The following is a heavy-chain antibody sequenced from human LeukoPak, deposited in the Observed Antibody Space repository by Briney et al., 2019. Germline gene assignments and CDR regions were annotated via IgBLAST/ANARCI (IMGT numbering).Heavy chain of an antibody. J-gene: IGHJ4*02. D-gene: IGHD2-21*01. CDR1: GGSISSSY. V-gene: IGHV4-4*07. CDR3: AGDPNSAL. Sequence: PSETLSLTCTVSGGSISSSYWSWIRQPAGKGLEWIGRIYTSGSTTYNYNPSLKSRLSMSVDTSKNQFSLKLSSVTAADTAVYYCAGDPNSALWGQGTLVTVSS. CDR2: IYTSGST.